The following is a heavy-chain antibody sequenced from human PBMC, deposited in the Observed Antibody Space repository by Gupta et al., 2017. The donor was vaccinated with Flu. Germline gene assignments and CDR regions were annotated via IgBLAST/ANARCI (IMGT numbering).Heavy chain of an antibody. V-gene: IGHV3-72*01. CDR1: GFTFSDHY. D-gene: IGHD4-4*01. CDR3: ARGTVRTRDYYYGMDV. CDR2: TRNKANSYTT. Sequence: EVQLVESGGGLVQPGGSLRLSCAASGFTFSDHYMDWVRPAPGKGLEWVGRTRNKANSYTTEYAASVKGRFTISRDDSKNSLYLQMNSLKTEDTAVYYCARGTVRTRDYYYGMDVWGQGTTVTVSS. J-gene: IGHJ6*02.